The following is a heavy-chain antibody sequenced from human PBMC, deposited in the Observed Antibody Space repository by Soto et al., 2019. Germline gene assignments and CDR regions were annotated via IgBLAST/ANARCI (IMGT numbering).Heavy chain of an antibody. J-gene: IGHJ6*02. CDR2: IMWNSRKI. Sequence: GGSLRLSCAGSGFTFIEHAMHWVRQAPGKGLEWVSGIMWNSRKIGYADSVRGRFIISRDSARNSLYLQMNSLRVEDTATYYCTRDLLPGDADVWGQGT. V-gene: IGHV3-9*01. D-gene: IGHD3-10*01. CDR1: GFTFIEHA. CDR3: TRDLLPGDADV.